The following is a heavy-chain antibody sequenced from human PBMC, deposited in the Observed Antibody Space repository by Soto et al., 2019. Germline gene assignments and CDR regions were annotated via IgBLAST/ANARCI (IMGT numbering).Heavy chain of an antibody. Sequence: QVQLVESGGGVVQPGRSLRLSCAASGFTFNIDGMHWVRQAPGKGLEWVSVIAYDGSNRYYADSVKGRFTISRDNSKNTQYLQMNSLRPEDTAVYYCAKDGGTGKYYDYWGQGTLVTVSA. J-gene: IGHJ4*02. CDR1: GFTFNIDG. CDR2: IAYDGSNR. D-gene: IGHD2-8*02. V-gene: IGHV3-30*18. CDR3: AKDGGTGKYYDY.